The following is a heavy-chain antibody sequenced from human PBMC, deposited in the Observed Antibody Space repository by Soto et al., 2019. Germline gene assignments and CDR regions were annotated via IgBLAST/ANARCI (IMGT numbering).Heavy chain of an antibody. J-gene: IGHJ6*02. CDR1: GYSFTSYW. CDR2: IYPGDSDT. V-gene: IGHV5-51*01. Sequence: GESLKISCKGSGYSFTSYWIGWVRQVPGKGLEWMGIIYPGDSDTRYSPSFQGQVTISADKSISTAYLQWSSLKASDTAMYYCASQSTTYYDFWSGYYEGYGMDVWGQGTTVTVSS. CDR3: ASQSTTYYDFWSGYYEGYGMDV. D-gene: IGHD3-3*01.